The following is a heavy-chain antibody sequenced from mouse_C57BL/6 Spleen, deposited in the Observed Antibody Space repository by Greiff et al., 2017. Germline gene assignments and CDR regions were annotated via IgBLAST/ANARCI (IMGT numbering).Heavy chain of an antibody. J-gene: IGHJ2*01. D-gene: IGHD4-1*01. CDR2: IYPGSGST. CDR1: GYTFTSYW. V-gene: IGHV1-55*01. CDR3: ARGELGGDYFDY. Sequence: VQLQQPGAELVKPGASVKMSCKASGYTFTSYWITWVKQRPGQGLEWIGDIYPGSGSTNYNEKFKSKATLTVDTSSSTAYMQLSSLTSEDSAVYYCARGELGGDYFDYWGQGTTLTVSS.